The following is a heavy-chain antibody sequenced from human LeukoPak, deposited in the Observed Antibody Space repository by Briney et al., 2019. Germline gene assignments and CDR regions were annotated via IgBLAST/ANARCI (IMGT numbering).Heavy chain of an antibody. D-gene: IGHD3-10*01. V-gene: IGHV1-2*02. J-gene: IGHJ4*02. Sequence: ASVKVSCKASGYTFTGFYIHWLRQAPGQGLEWMGWINPNSGGTNYAQKFQGRVTMTRDTSISTAYMELSRLRSDDTAVYYCARGITMVRGLYYFDYWGQGTLVTVSS. CDR2: INPNSGGT. CDR1: GYTFTGFY. CDR3: ARGITMVRGLYYFDY.